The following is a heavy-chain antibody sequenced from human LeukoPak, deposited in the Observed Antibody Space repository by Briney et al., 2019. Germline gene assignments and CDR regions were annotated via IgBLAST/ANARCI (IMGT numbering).Heavy chain of an antibody. CDR3: ATYRQVLLPFEA. J-gene: IGHJ5*02. CDR1: GFTLSTFA. D-gene: IGHD2-8*02. Sequence: PGGSPRLSCAASGFTLSTFAMISVRHPPGKGLEWVSSIFPIGDEIHYADSVRGRFTIFRDNSKSTLSLQMNSLRAEDTAIYYCATYRQVLLPFEAWGQGTLVTVSS. CDR2: IFPIGDEI. V-gene: IGHV3-23*01.